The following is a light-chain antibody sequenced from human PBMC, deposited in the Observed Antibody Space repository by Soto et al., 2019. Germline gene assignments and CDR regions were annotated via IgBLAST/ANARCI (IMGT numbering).Light chain of an antibody. CDR3: QQSYSTPPT. Sequence: DIPMTQSPSSLSASVGDRVTITCRASQSISSYVNWYQQKSGQAPKLLIYAASSLRSGVPSRFSGTGSGTDFTLTITSLQPDDFASYHGQQSYSTPPTVGQGTKLESK. CDR1: QSISSY. V-gene: IGKV1-39*01. J-gene: IGKJ2*01. CDR2: AAS.